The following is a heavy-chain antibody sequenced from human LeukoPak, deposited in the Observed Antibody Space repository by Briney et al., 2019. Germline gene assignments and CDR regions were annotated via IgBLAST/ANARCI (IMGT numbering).Heavy chain of an antibody. J-gene: IGHJ4*02. CDR3: ARGVRIEGSGSYEGPFFGY. CDR1: GYTFTSYY. V-gene: IGHV1-46*01. D-gene: IGHD3-10*01. CDR2: INPSGGSA. Sequence: GASVKVSCKASGYTFTSYYMHWVRQAPGQGLERMGIINPSGGSASYAQKFQGRVTMIRDTSTSTVYMELSSLRSEDTAVYYCARGVRIEGSGSYEGPFFGYWGQGTLVTVSS.